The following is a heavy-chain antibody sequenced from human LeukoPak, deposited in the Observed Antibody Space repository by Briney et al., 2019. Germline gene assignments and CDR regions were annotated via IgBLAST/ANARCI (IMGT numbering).Heavy chain of an antibody. V-gene: IGHV4-59*08. CDR3: ASWYSSSDY. CDR1: GGSISSYY. J-gene: IGHJ4*02. D-gene: IGHD6-6*01. CDR2: VYYSGST. Sequence: PSETLSLTCTVSGGSISSYYWSWIRQPPGKGLEWIGYVYYSGSTNYNPSLKSRVTISVDTSKNQFSLKLSSVTAADTAAYYCASWYSSSDYWGQGTLVTVSS.